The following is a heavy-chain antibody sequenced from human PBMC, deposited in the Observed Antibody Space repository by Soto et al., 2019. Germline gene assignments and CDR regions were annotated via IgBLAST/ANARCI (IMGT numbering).Heavy chain of an antibody. CDR3: VRVPDYSPYAMDV. D-gene: IGHD4-4*01. CDR1: GFSFRNHG. Sequence: GGSLRLSCAASGFSFRNHGMNWVRQTPGRGLEWVSYINGRSNYIYYADSVKGRFTVSRDNAKDSLFLQMHSLGAEDTAVYYCVRVPDYSPYAMDVWGQGTTVTVSS. CDR2: INGRSNYI. J-gene: IGHJ6*02. V-gene: IGHV3-21*01.